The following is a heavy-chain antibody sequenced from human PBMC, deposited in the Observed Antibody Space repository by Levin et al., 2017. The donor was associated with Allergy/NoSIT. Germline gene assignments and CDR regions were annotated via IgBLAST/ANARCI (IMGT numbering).Heavy chain of an antibody. CDR2: IYYSGST. D-gene: IGHD2-21*01. CDR1: GGSISSSSYY. Sequence: SETLSLTCTVSGGSISSSSYYWGWIRQPPGKGLEWIGRIYYSGSTYYNPSLKSRVTISVDTSKNHFSLKMNSVIAADTAVYYCAGLGYVDNGCYYIDDWGQGTLVTVSS. J-gene: IGHJ4*02. CDR3: AGLGYVDNGCYYIDD. V-gene: IGHV4-39*02.